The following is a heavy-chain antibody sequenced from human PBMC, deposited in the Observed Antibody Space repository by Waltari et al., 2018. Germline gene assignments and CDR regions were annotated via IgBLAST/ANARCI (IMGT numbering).Heavy chain of an antibody. V-gene: IGHV4-38-2*02. J-gene: IGHJ4*02. CDR3: ARDAFDY. Sequence: QVQLQESGPGLVQPSETLSLTCAVSGSSLRSGYYWGWIRQPPGKGLEWIGSIYHSGSTDYNPALKSRVTISVDTSKNQFSLKLSSVTAADTAVYYCARDAFDYWGQGTLVTVSS. CDR2: IYHSGST. CDR1: GSSLRSGYY.